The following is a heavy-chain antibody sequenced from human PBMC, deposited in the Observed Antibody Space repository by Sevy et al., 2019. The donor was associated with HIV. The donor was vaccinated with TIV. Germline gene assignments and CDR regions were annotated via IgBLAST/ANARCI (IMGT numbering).Heavy chain of an antibody. CDR2: MKQDGSEE. CDR3: VRGGLGGYSYSLDY. Sequence: GGSLRLSCAASGFTVSSNYMSWVRQAPGKGLEWVATMKQDGSEEDYVDSVKGRFTISRDNAKNSLFLQMNSLSAEDTAVYYCVRGGLGGYSYSLDYWGHGTLVTVSS. CDR1: GFTVSSNY. V-gene: IGHV3-7*01. J-gene: IGHJ4*01. D-gene: IGHD5-18*01.